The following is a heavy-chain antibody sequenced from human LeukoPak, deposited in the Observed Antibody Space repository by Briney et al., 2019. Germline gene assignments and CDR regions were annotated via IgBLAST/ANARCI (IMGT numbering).Heavy chain of an antibody. Sequence: PGGSLILSCAASGFTFSTYTLSWVRQAPGKGLEWVSSISSSSTYIYYADSVKGRFTISRDNAKNSLYLQMNSLRAEDTAVYYCARDLAWDAFDIWGQGTMVTVSS. V-gene: IGHV3-21*01. CDR1: GFTFSTYT. J-gene: IGHJ3*02. CDR2: ISSSSTYI. CDR3: ARDLAWDAFDI.